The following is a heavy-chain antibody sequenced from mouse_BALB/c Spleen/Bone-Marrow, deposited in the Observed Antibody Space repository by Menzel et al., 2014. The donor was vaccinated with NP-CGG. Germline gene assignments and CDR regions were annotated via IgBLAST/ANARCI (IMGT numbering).Heavy chain of an antibody. CDR2: IWGDGNT. CDR3: ARVYDDYDWWYFDV. J-gene: IGHJ1*01. V-gene: IGHV2-6-7*01. Sequence: VMLVESGPGLVAPSQSLSITCTVSGFSLTGYGVNWVRQPPGKGLEWLGMIWGDGNTDYNSDLKSRLSISKDNSKSQVFLKMNSLQTDDTARCYCARVYDDYDWWYFDVWGAGTTVTVSS. D-gene: IGHD2-4*01. CDR1: GFSLTGYG.